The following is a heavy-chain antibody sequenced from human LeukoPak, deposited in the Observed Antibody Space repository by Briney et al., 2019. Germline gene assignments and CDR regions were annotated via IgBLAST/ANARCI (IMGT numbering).Heavy chain of an antibody. CDR3: AKDPFYCYDGSTYVDTFDI. V-gene: IGHV3-23*01. CDR2: ISGGDGST. D-gene: IGHD3-22*01. J-gene: IGHJ3*02. CDR1: GFTFSSYA. Sequence: GGSLRLSCAASGFTFSSYAMSWVRQAPGKGLEWVSGISGGDGSTYYADSVKGRFTISRDKSTNTLYPQMNSLRAEDTAVYYCAKDPFYCYDGSTYVDTFDIWGQGTMVTVTS.